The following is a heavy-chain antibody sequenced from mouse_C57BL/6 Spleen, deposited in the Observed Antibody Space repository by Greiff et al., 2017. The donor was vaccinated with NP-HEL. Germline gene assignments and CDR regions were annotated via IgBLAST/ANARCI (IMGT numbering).Heavy chain of an antibody. CDR2: ISSGSSTI. J-gene: IGHJ4*01. D-gene: IGHD2-5*01. CDR1: GFTFSDYG. V-gene: IGHV5-17*01. Sequence: DVMLVESGGGLVKPGGSLKLSCAASGFTFSDYGMHWVRQAPEKGLEWVAYISSGSSTIYYADTVKGRFTISRDNAKNTLFLQMTSLRSEDTAMYYCAREEAYYSNPYYAMDYWGQRTSVTVSS. CDR3: AREEAYYSNPYYAMDY.